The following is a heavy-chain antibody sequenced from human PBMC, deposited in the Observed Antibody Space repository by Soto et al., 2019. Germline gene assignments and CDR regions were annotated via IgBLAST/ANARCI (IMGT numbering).Heavy chain of an antibody. CDR2: ISYDGSNK. V-gene: IGHV3-30*18. Sequence: GGSLRLSCAASGFTFSSYGMHWVRQAPGKGLEWVAVISYDGSNKYYADSVKGRFTISRDNSKNTLYLQMNSLRAEDTAVYYCAKVGWDTIFGVVDLNDAFDIWGQGTMVTVSS. J-gene: IGHJ3*02. CDR3: AKVGWDTIFGVVDLNDAFDI. CDR1: GFTFSSYG. D-gene: IGHD3-3*01.